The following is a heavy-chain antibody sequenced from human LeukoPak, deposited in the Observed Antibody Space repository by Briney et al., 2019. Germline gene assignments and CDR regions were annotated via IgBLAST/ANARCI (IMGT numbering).Heavy chain of an antibody. D-gene: IGHD2-2*01. CDR2: INPNSGGT. CDR3: ARRDCSSTSCDHNWLDP. Sequence: GASVKVSCKASGYTFSGYYMHWVRQAPGQGLEWMGWINPNSGGTNYAQKFQGRVTMTRDTSISTAYMELSRLRSEDTAVYYCARRDCSSTSCDHNWLDPWGQGTLVTVSS. V-gene: IGHV1-2*02. CDR1: GYTFSGYY. J-gene: IGHJ5*02.